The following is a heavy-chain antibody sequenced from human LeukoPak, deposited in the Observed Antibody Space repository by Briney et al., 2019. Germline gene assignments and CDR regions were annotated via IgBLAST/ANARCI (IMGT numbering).Heavy chain of an antibody. Sequence: SETLSLTCTVSGGSIGSYYWSWIRQPAGKGLEWIGRIYTSGSTNYNPSLKSRVTMSVDTSKNQFSLDLSFVTAADTAVYYCARSPYRVDDAPVRDYGDYRDWYFDLWGRGTLVTVSA. J-gene: IGHJ2*01. CDR2: IYTSGST. D-gene: IGHD4-17*01. CDR1: GGSIGSYY. CDR3: ARSPYRVDDAPVRDYGDYRDWYFDL. V-gene: IGHV4-4*07.